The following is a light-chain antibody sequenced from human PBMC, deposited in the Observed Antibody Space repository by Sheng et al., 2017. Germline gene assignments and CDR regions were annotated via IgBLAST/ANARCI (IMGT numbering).Light chain of an antibody. CDR2: GAS. CDR1: QSVSSN. V-gene: IGKV3-15*01. J-gene: IGKJ1*01. Sequence: VLTQSPGTLSVSPGERATLSCRASQSVSSNLAWYQQKPGQAPRLLIYGASTRATGIPARFSCRGSGTDFTLTISSLQSEDFAFYYCQQYDTWPRTFGQGTKVDIK. CDR3: QQYDTWPRT.